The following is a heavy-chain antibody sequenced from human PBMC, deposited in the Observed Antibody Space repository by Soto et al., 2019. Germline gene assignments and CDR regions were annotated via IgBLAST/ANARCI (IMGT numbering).Heavy chain of an antibody. J-gene: IGHJ3*02. CDR3: ARVSYYYDSSGYSQDGAFDI. CDR1: GFTVSSNY. CDR2: IYSGGST. V-gene: IGHV3-53*01. Sequence: EVQLVESGGGLIQPGGSLRLSCAASGFTVSSNYMSWVRQAPGKGLEWVSVIYSGGSTYYADSVKGRFTISRDNSKNTLYLQMNSLRAEDTAVYYCARVSYYYDSSGYSQDGAFDIWGHGTMVSVSS. D-gene: IGHD3-22*01.